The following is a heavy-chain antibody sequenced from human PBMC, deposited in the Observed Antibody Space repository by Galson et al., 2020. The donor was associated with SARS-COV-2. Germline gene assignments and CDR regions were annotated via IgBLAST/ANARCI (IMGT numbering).Heavy chain of an antibody. CDR3: ARATTAHYYYYCVDV. CDR1: GFTFSSYD. J-gene: IGHJ6*03. Sequence: GESLKISCAASGFTFSSYDMHWVRQATGKGLEWVSAIGTAGDPYYPGSVKGRFTISRENAKNSLYLQMNSLRAGDTAVYYCARATTAHYYYYCVDVLGKGSSGSVSS. V-gene: IGHV3-13*05. D-gene: IGHD1-26*01. CDR2: IGTAGDP.